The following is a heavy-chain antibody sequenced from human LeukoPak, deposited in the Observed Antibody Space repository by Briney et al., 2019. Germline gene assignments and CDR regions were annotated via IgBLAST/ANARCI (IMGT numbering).Heavy chain of an antibody. V-gene: IGHV3-30*03. D-gene: IGHD4-17*01. Sequence: GGSLRLSCAGTGFTFSNFGMHWVRQAPGKGLEWVALISYDGSNKYYADSVRGRFTMSRDNSKNTLYLQMNSLRAEDTAVYYCARDDGGYPGYYYMDVWGKGTTLTVSS. CDR2: ISYDGSNK. CDR3: ARDDGGYPGYYYMDV. CDR1: GFTFSNFG. J-gene: IGHJ6*03.